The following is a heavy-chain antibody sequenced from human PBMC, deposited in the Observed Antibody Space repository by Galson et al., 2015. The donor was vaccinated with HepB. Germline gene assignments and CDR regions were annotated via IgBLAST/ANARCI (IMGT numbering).Heavy chain of an antibody. V-gene: IGHV1-69*13. Sequence: SVKVSCKASGGTFSSYAISWVRQAPGQGLEWMGGIIPIFGTANYAQKFQGRVTITADGSTSTAYMELSSLRSEDTAVYYCARGDIVVVPAANQHYYYMDVWGKGTTVTVSS. D-gene: IGHD2-2*01. CDR1: GGTFSSYA. J-gene: IGHJ6*03. CDR3: ARGDIVVVPAANQHYYYMDV. CDR2: IIPIFGTA.